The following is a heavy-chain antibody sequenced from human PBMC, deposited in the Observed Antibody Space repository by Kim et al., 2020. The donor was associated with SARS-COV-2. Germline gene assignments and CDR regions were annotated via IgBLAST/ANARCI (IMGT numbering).Heavy chain of an antibody. CDR3: ARDEGTSSWYSAFDI. J-gene: IGHJ3*02. Sequence: SETLSLTCTVSGDSISGYYWSWIRQPPGKGLEWIGYIYYSGSTNYNPSLKSRVTISVDTSKNQFSLRLSSVTAADTAVYYCARDEGTSSWYSAFDIWGQGTMVTVSS. CDR2: IYYSGST. V-gene: IGHV4-59*13. CDR1: GDSISGYY. D-gene: IGHD6-13*01.